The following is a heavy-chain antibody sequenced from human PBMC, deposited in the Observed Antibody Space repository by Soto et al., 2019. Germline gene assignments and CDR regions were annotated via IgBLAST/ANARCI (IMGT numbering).Heavy chain of an antibody. V-gene: IGHV1-69*13. CDR2: IIPIFGTA. D-gene: IGHD3-9*01. CDR1: GGTFSSYA. CDR3: ARDFPSIYRLTGYYTRYYYYGMDV. J-gene: IGHJ6*02. Sequence: SVKVSCKASGGTFSSYAISWVRQAPGQGLEWMGGIIPIFGTANYAQKFQGRVTITADESTSTAYMELSSLRSEDTAVYYCARDFPSIYRLTGYYTRYYYYGMDVWGQGXTVTVSS.